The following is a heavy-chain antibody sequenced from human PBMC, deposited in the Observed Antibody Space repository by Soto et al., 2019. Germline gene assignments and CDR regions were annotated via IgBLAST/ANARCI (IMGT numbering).Heavy chain of an antibody. D-gene: IGHD6-19*01. Sequence: PGGSLRLSCAASGFTFSSYSMNWVRQAPGKGLEWVSYISSSSSTIYYADSVKGRFTISRDNAKNSLYLQMNSLRAEDTAVYYCARDSGPGAAVAFPNYYGMDVWGQGTTVTVSS. J-gene: IGHJ6*02. CDR2: ISSSSSTI. CDR1: GFTFSSYS. CDR3: ARDSGPGAAVAFPNYYGMDV. V-gene: IGHV3-48*01.